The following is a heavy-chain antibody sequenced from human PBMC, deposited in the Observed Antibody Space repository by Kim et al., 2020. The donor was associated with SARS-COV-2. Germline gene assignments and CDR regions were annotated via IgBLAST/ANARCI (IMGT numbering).Heavy chain of an antibody. V-gene: IGHV3-7*01. CDR3: AREDWGSYRNP. CDR1: RFTFSDYW. Sequence: GGSLRLSCAVSRFTFSDYWMSWVRQAPGKGLEWVANIKQDGSEKYYVDSVKGRFTISRDNAKNSLYLQMNSLRAEDTAVYYCAREDWGSYRNPWGQGTLVIVSS. CDR2: IKQDGSEK. D-gene: IGHD3-16*01. J-gene: IGHJ5*02.